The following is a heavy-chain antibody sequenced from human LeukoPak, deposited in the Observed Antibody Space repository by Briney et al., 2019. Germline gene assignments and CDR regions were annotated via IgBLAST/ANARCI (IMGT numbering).Heavy chain of an antibody. V-gene: IGHV4-59*12. CDR1: GGSISSYY. CDR2: ISDIGSI. Sequence: SETLSLTCTGSGGSISSYYWSWIRQPPGKGLEWIAYISDIGSINYNPSLKSRVTMSVDTSKNQFSLKLSSVTAADTAVYYCARLNPDYGDYPYYYYGMDVWGQGTTVTVSS. J-gene: IGHJ6*02. CDR3: ARLNPDYGDYPYYYYGMDV. D-gene: IGHD4-17*01.